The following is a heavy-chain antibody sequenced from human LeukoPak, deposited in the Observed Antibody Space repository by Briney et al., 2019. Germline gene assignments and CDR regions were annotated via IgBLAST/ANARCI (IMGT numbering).Heavy chain of an antibody. J-gene: IGHJ5*02. D-gene: IGHD3-16*02. CDR1: GFTVSSNY. Sequence: PGGSLRLSCAASGFTVSSNYMSWVRQAPGKGLEWVSVIYSGGSTYYADSVKGRFTISRDNSKNTLYLQMNSLRAEDTAVYYCARENMITFGGVIAQNWFDPWGQGTLVTVSP. CDR3: ARENMITFGGVIAQNWFDP. V-gene: IGHV3-53*01. CDR2: IYSGGST.